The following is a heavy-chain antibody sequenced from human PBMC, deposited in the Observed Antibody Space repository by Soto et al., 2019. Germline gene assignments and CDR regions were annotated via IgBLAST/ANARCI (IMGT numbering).Heavy chain of an antibody. CDR1: GYSLGDYV. CDR3: TRGDMALTDY. Sequence: GGYLRLSFTDPGYSLGDYVLSWVLQAPGKGLEWISFTRNKAYRGKRKYSASVRCRFTISRDDSKSIAYLQMNSLKTDDTAVYYCTRGDMALTDYWGQGTLV. CDR2: TRNKAYRGKR. D-gene: IGHD2-15*01. J-gene: IGHJ4*02. V-gene: IGHV3-49*04.